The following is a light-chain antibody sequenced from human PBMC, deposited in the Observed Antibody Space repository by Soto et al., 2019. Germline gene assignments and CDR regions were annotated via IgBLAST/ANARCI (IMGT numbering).Light chain of an antibody. V-gene: IGKV3-15*01. J-gene: IGKJ2*01. Sequence: EIVMTQSPATLSVSPGERAALSCRASQSVSSNLAWYQHKPGQAPRLLIYGASTRATGIPARFSGSGSGTEFTLTISNLQSEDFAVYYCHQYNNWPPFFCQGTKLEIK. CDR1: QSVSSN. CDR3: HQYNNWPPF. CDR2: GAS.